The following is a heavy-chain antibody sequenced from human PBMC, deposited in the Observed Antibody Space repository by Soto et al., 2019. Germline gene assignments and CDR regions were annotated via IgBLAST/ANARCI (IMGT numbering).Heavy chain of an antibody. D-gene: IGHD2-21*02. Sequence: SVTLPLTCTVSGGSISRLYWSWIRQPPGKGLEWIGYMYNTGSTVYNPPFKSRVTISVDTSKNQFSLKLNSVTAADTAVYYCARDLWGYCGTDCYPLDVWGQGTTVTVSS. CDR2: MYNTGST. J-gene: IGHJ6*02. V-gene: IGHV4-59*11. CDR3: ARDLWGYCGTDCYPLDV. CDR1: GGSISRLY.